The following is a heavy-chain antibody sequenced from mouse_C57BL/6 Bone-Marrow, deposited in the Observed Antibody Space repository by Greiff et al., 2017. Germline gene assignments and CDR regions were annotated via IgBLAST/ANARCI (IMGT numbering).Heavy chain of an antibody. CDR3: RAGTSY. CDR1: GYTFTSYW. V-gene: IGHV1-59*01. CDR2: IDPSDSYT. J-gene: IGHJ2*01. D-gene: IGHD3-1*01. Sequence: VQLQQPGAELVRPGPSVKLSCKASGYTFTSYWMHWVKQRPGQGLEWIGVIDPSDSYTNYNHKFKGKATLTVDTSSSTAYMQLRSLTSEDSAVYYCRAGTSYWGQGTTLTVSS.